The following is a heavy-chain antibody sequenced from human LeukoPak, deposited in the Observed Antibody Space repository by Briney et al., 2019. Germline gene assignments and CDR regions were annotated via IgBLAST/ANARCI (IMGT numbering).Heavy chain of an antibody. Sequence: GGSLRLSCAASGFTFTNYAMTWVRQAPGKGLEWVSTIYGSGDGTYYADSVKGRFTISRGNSKNTLYVQMNSLRAEDTAVYYCAKGHAPSGSYADYWGQGTLVTVSS. CDR1: GFTFTNYA. J-gene: IGHJ4*02. V-gene: IGHV3-23*01. CDR3: AKGHAPSGSYADY. CDR2: IYGSGDGT. D-gene: IGHD1-26*01.